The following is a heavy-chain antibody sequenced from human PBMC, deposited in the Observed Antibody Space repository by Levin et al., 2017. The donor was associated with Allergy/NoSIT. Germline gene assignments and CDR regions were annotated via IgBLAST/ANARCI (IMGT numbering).Heavy chain of an antibody. CDR1: GGSFSGYY. Sequence: SETLSLTCAVYGGSFSGYYWSWIRQPPGKGLEWIGEINHSGSTNYNPSLKSRVTISVDTSKNQFSLKLSSVTAADTAVYYCARSRRKYGMDVWGQGTTVTVSS. J-gene: IGHJ6*02. CDR3: ARSRRKYGMDV. V-gene: IGHV4-34*01. CDR2: INHSGST.